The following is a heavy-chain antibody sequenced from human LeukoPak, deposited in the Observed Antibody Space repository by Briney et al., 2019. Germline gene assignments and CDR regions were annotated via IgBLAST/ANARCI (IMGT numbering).Heavy chain of an antibody. CDR1: GGSISSGSYY. J-gene: IGHJ4*02. CDR2: IYTSGST. CDR3: ARVMGYGDYPFDY. D-gene: IGHD4-17*01. V-gene: IGHV4-61*02. Sequence: SETLSLTCTVSGGSISSGSYYRSWIRQPAGKGLEWIGRIYTSGSTNYNPSLKSRVTISVGTSKNQFSLKLSSVTAADTAVYYCARVMGYGDYPFDYWGQGTLVTVSS.